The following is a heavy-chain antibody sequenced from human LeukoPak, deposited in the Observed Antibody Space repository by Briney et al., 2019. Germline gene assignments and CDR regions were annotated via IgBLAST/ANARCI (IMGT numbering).Heavy chain of an antibody. CDR2: TYYRSRWYN. CDR1: GDSVSTNTAA. CDR3: VRSRYLDWFDP. J-gene: IGHJ5*02. V-gene: IGHV6-1*01. D-gene: IGHD3-9*01. Sequence: SQTLSLTCDISGDSVSTNTAAWSWIRQSPSRGLEWLGRTYYRSRWYNDYAVSVKSRIIINADISKNQLSPQLNSVTPEDTAVYYCVRSRYLDWFDPWGLGTLVTVSS.